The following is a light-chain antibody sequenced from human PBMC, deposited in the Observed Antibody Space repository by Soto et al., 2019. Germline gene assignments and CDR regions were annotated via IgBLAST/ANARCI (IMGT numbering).Light chain of an antibody. Sequence: QSALTQPASVSGSPGQSITISCTGTSSDVGGYNYVSWYQQHPGKAPKLMIYEVSNRPSGVSNRFSGSKSGNTASLTISGLQAADEADYYCCSYTSSTTYVFGTGTNLTVL. J-gene: IGLJ1*01. CDR2: EVS. V-gene: IGLV2-14*01. CDR3: CSYTSSTTYV. CDR1: SSDVGGYNY.